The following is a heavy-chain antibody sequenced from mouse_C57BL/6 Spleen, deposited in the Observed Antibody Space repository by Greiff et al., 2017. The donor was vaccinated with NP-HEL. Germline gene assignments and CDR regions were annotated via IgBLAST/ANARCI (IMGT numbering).Heavy chain of an antibody. Sequence: VQLQQPGAELVMPGASVKLSCKASGYTFTSYWMHWVKQRPGQGLEWIGEIDPSDSYTNYNQKFKGKSTLTVDKSSSTAYMQLSSLTAEDSAVYYCARSDYYGSSYTAWFAYWGQGTLVTVSA. J-gene: IGHJ3*01. CDR2: IDPSDSYT. CDR1: GYTFTSYW. V-gene: IGHV1-69*01. D-gene: IGHD1-1*01. CDR3: ARSDYYGSSYTAWFAY.